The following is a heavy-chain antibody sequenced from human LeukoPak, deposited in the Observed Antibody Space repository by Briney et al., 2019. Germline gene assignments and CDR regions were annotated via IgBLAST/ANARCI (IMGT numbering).Heavy chain of an antibody. Sequence: TGGSLRLSCAASGFTFSDYALGWVRQAPGGGLGWVATLSGSGAGTYYSDSVQGRFTISRDNSKRTLFLQMNSLRAEDTAFYYCAKAELGVDTFFDYWGQGTLVTVSS. D-gene: IGHD3-3*01. V-gene: IGHV3-23*01. CDR2: LSGSGAGT. J-gene: IGHJ4*02. CDR3: AKAELGVDTFFDY. CDR1: GFTFSDYA.